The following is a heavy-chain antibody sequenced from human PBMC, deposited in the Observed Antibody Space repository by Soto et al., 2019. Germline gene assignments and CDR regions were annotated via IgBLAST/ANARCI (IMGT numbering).Heavy chain of an antibody. V-gene: IGHV1-46*03. Sequence: QVQLVQPGAEVKKPGASVKFSCKASGYIFTNFYIHWVRQAPGQGLEWIGIINPNGGSTNYAQNLQGRVTMTRDTSTSTVYMELSSLRSEDTAVYYCTRGLASGDYWGQGTLITVSS. CDR3: TRGLASGDY. D-gene: IGHD6-6*01. CDR1: GYIFTNFY. J-gene: IGHJ4*02. CDR2: INPNGGST.